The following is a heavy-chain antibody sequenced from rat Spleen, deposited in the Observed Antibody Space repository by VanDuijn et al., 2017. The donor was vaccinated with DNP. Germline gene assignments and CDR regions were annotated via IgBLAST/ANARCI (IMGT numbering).Heavy chain of an antibody. J-gene: IGHJ2*01. CDR3: ARHGRRVFDY. CDR1: GFTFSDYY. V-gene: IGHV5-22*01. D-gene: IGHD1-11*01. Sequence: EVQLVESGGVLVQPGRSLKLSCAASGFTFSDYYMAWVRQAPTKGLELVAYISYDGGNTYYRDSVKGRFTISRDNAKSTLYLQMNSLRSEDMATYYCARHGRRVFDYWGQGVMVTVYS. CDR2: ISYDGGNT.